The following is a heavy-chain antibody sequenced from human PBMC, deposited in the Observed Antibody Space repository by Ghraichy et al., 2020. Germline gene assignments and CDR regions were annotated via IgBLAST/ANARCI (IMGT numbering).Heavy chain of an antibody. CDR2: ISGRGGGK. J-gene: IGHJ4*02. CDR1: GFTFYNYA. Sequence: GGSLRLSCAASGFTFYNYAMSWVRQAPGEGLEWVSSISGRGGGKYYADSVKGRFTVSRDKSKNTVYLQMNSLRAEDTAIYYCARGKQLWSGVFDYWGQGTLVTISS. CDR3: ARGKQLWSGVFDY. D-gene: IGHD3-10*01. V-gene: IGHV3-23*01.